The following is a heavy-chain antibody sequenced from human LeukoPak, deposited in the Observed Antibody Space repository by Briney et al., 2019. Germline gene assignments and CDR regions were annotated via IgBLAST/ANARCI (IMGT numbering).Heavy chain of an antibody. J-gene: IGHJ5*02. CDR3: ARVRGVIIPPNWFDP. D-gene: IGHD3-10*01. V-gene: IGHV4-39*01. Sequence: PSETLSLTCTVSGGSISSSSYYWGWIRQPPGKGLEWIGSIYYSGSTYYNPSLKSRVTISVGTSKNQFSLKLSSVTAADTAVYYCARVRGVIIPPNWFDPWGQGTLVTVSS. CDR2: IYYSGST. CDR1: GGSISSSSYY.